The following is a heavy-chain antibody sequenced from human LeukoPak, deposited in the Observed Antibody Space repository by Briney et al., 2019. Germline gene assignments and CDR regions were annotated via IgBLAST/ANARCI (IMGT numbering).Heavy chain of an antibody. V-gene: IGHV3-66*02. CDR1: GFTVSSNY. D-gene: IGHD3-9*01. Sequence: SGGSLRLSCAASGFTVSSNYMSWVRQAPGKGLEWVSVIYSGGSTYYADSVKGRSTISRDNSKDTLYLQMNSLRAEDTAVYYCAKGPDFDWLSFDSWGRGTLVIVSS. CDR3: AKGPDFDWLSFDS. CDR2: IYSGGST. J-gene: IGHJ4*02.